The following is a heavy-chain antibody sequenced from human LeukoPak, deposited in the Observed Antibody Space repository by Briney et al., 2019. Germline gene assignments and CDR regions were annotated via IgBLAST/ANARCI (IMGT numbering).Heavy chain of an antibody. CDR1: GFTFSSYW. J-gene: IGHJ4*02. CDR2: INSDGSST. CDR3: ASTNRCDY. V-gene: IGHV3-74*01. Sequence: GGSLRLSCAASGFTFSSYWMHWVHQAPGKGLVWVSRINSDGSSTDYADSVKGRFTISRDNARNTLYLQMNSLTAADTAVYYCASTNRCDYWGQGTLVTVSS. D-gene: IGHD2-8*01.